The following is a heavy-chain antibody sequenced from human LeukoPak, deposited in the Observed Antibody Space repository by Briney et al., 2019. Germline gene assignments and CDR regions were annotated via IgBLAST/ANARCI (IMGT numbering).Heavy chain of an antibody. V-gene: IGHV3-7*01. Sequence: PGGSLRLSCAASGFTFSSYWMSWVRQAPGKGLEWVANIKQDGSEKYYVDSVKGRFTISRDNAKNSLYLQMNSLRAEDTAVYYCARGRYCSSTSCYYRSDFDYWGQGTLVTVSS. CDR1: GFTFSSYW. CDR2: IKQDGSEK. J-gene: IGHJ4*02. CDR3: ARGRYCSSTSCYYRSDFDY. D-gene: IGHD2-2*01.